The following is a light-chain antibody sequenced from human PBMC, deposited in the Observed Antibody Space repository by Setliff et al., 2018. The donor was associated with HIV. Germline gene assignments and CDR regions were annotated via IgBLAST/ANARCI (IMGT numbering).Light chain of an antibody. Sequence: QSALAQAASVSGSPGQSITIFCIGTSSDIGGYEYVSWYQQHPGQAPKLMIYDVTTRPSGVSSRFSGSKSGNAASLTISGLQAEDEADYYCNSYSTSSTPLYVFGTGTKVTVL. CDR2: DVT. V-gene: IGLV2-14*03. CDR3: NSYSTSSTPLYV. J-gene: IGLJ1*01. CDR1: SSDIGGYEY.